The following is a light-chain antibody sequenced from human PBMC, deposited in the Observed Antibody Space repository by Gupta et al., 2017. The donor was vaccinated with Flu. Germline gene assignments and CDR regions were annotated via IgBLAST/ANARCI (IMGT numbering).Light chain of an antibody. Sequence: QSVLSQPLSASGTPGQRVTISCSVSSSNIGSTTVNWSQQLPGTAPKLLIYSNNQRHSGVPDRFSGSKSGTSASLAISGLQSEDEADYYCAAWDDSRNGFYVFGTGTKVTVL. CDR2: SNN. V-gene: IGLV1-44*01. CDR3: AAWDDSRNGFYV. CDR1: SSNIGSTT. J-gene: IGLJ1*01.